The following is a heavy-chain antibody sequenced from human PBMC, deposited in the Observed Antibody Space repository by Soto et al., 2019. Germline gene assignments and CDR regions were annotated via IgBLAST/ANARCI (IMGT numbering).Heavy chain of an antibody. V-gene: IGHV1-18*04. CDR2: ISAYNGNT. J-gene: IGHJ5*02. Sequence: ASVKVSCKASGYTFTSYGISWVRQAPGQGLEWMGWISAYNGNTNYAQKLQGRVAMTTDTSTSTAYMELRSLRSDDTAVYYCARDTASAYYDILTLSPDPWGQGTLVTVSS. CDR3: ARDTASAYYDILTLSPDP. D-gene: IGHD3-9*01. CDR1: GYTFTSYG.